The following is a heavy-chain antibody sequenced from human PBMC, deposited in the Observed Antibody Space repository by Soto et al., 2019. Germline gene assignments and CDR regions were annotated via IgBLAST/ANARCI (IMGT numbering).Heavy chain of an antibody. V-gene: IGHV3-48*01. CDR3: ARRGDYPEDYFDY. Sequence: EVQLVESGGGLVQPGGSLRLSCAASGFTFSSYSMNWVRQAPGKGLEWVSYISSSTSTIYYADSVKGRFTISRDNAKNSLFLQMSSLRAEDTAVYYCARRGDYPEDYFDYWGQGTLVTVSS. D-gene: IGHD4-17*01. CDR2: ISSSTSTI. CDR1: GFTFSSYS. J-gene: IGHJ4*02.